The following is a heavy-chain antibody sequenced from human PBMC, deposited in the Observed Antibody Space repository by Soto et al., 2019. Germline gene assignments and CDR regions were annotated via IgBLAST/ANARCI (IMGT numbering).Heavy chain of an antibody. CDR1: GGSFSGYY. J-gene: IGHJ4*02. Sequence: PSETLPLTCAVYGGSFSGYYWSWIRQPQGTGLEWIGEINHSGGTNYNPSLKSRVTISVDTSKNQFSLKLSSVSAADTAVYYCARHKSSGSGAYSGFDYWGQGTLVTVPQ. CDR2: INHSGGT. D-gene: IGHD3-10*01. V-gene: IGHV4-34*01. CDR3: ARHKSSGSGAYSGFDY.